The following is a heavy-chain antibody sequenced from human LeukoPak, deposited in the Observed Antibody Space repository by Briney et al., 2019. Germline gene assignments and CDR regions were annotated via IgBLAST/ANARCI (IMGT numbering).Heavy chain of an antibody. CDR1: GYKFTDSY. CDR3: TRDRGTADRSWFDP. Sequence: ASVKASCKASGYKFTDSYIHWVRQAPGQGLEWMGWIFPKSGKAKYSQTFQGRVTMTRDTSVDTVYMEVIRLTPDDTAVYYCTRDRGTADRSWFDPWGQGTLVTVSS. J-gene: IGHJ5*02. D-gene: IGHD2-8*02. V-gene: IGHV1-2*02. CDR2: IFPKSGKA.